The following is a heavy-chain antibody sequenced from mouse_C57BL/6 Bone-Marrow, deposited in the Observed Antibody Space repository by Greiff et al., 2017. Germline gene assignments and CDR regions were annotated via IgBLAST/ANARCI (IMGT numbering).Heavy chain of an antibody. J-gene: IGHJ2*01. CDR1: GFSFNTYA. CDR3: VTQDYDYPDY. CDR2: IRSKSNNYAT. D-gene: IGHD2-4*01. V-gene: IGHV10-1*01. Sequence: EVMLVESGGGLVQPKGSLKLSCAASGFSFNTYAMNWVRQAPGKGLEWVARIRSKSNNYATYYADSVKDRFTISRDDSESMLYLQMNNLKTEDTAMYYCVTQDYDYPDYWGQGTTLTVSS.